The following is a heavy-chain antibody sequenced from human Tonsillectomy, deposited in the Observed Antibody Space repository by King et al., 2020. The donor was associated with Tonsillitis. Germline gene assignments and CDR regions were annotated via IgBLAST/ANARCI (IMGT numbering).Heavy chain of an antibody. CDR2: IYTSGST. J-gene: IGHJ4*02. CDR3: VRVVMKGSGYYGFDY. Sequence: QLQESGPGLVKPSQTLSLTCTVSGASISSDSHYWSWIRQPAGKRLEYIGRIYTSGSTIYNPSLRSRVTMSLDRSQNQVSMKLTSVSAADTAVYYCVRVVMKGSGYYGFDYLGQGTLVTVSS. D-gene: IGHD5-12*01. CDR1: GASISSDSHY. V-gene: IGHV4-61*02.